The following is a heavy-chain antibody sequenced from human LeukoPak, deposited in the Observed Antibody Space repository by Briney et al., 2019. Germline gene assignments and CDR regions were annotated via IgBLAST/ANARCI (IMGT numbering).Heavy chain of an antibody. D-gene: IGHD1-20*01. V-gene: IGHV3-74*01. CDR3: LRDLNWSLDQ. CDR2: IKSDGITI. CDR1: GFTFSPSW. J-gene: IGHJ4*02. Sequence: GGSLRLTCAASGFTFSPSWMHWVRQAPGKGLVWVSRIKSDGITITYADSVKGRFTISRDNAKNTLYLQMNSLRAEDTAVYYCLRDLNWSLDQWGQGTLVTVSS.